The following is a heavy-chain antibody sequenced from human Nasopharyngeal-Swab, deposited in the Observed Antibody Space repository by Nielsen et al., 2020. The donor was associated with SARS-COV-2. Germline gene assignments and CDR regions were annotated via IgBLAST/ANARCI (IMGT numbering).Heavy chain of an antibody. V-gene: IGHV3-53*01. D-gene: IGHD4-11*01. Sequence: GASLKISCAASGFNVSNNYMTWVRQTPGKGLEWVSIIYSSGSIYHADSVKGRFIISRDTSKNTLSLRMNSLRVDDTAVYYCASAVTGSLYWGQGTLVTVSS. CDR3: ASAVTGSLY. CDR1: GFNVSNNY. CDR2: IYSSGSI. J-gene: IGHJ1*01.